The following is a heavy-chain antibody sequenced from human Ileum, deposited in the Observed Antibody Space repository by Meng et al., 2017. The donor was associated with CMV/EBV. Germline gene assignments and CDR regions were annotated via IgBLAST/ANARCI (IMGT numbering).Heavy chain of an antibody. CDR1: GFTFSRYR. Sequence: GGSLRLSCATSGFTFSRYRMSWVRQAPGKGLEWVAKINQDGSEKHNVDSMKGRFTISRDNAKDSLYLQMNSLRAEDTAVYYCARVFPYASGKEGFYYFAMDIWGQGTTVTVSS. D-gene: IGHD3-10*01. V-gene: IGHV3-7*01. CDR2: INQDGSEK. J-gene: IGHJ6*02. CDR3: ARVFPYASGKEGFYYFAMDI.